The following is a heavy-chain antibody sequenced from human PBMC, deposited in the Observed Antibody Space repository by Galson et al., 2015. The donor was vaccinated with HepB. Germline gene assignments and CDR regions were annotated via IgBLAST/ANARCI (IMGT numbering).Heavy chain of an antibody. J-gene: IGHJ4*02. D-gene: IGHD2-2*01. V-gene: IGHV3-43*01. CDR2: ISWDGGST. Sequence: SLRLSCAASGFTFDDYTMHWVRQAPGKGLEWVSIISWDGGSTYYADSVKGRFTISRDNSKNSLYLQMNSLRTEDTALYYCAKDLGYCSSTSCYTFDYWGQGTLVTVSS. CDR1: GFTFDDYT. CDR3: AKDLGYCSSTSCYTFDY.